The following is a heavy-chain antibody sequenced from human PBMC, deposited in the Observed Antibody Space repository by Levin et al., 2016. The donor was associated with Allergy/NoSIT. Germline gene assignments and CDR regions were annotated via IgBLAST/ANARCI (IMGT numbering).Heavy chain of an antibody. CDR2: IYYTGST. Sequence: RQAPGKGLEWIGYIYYTGSTNYNPSLKSRVTISVDTSNNQFSLRLSSATAADTAMYYCARARRPYYYYYMDVWGKGTTVTVSS. CDR3: ARARRPYYYYYMDV. D-gene: IGHD6-25*01. J-gene: IGHJ6*03. V-gene: IGHV4-59*01.